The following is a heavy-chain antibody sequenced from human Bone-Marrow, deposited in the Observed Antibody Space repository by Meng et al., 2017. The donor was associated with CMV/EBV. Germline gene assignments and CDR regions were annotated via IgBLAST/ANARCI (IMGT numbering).Heavy chain of an antibody. D-gene: IGHD2-2*01. Sequence: GGSLRLSCAASGSTVSIYSMNWVRQAPGKGLEWVSSISSSSSYIYYADSVKGRFTISRDNAKNSLYLQMNSLRAEDTAVYYCARDHGQRRYQLLNTNYYYGMDVWGQGTTVTVSS. CDR3: ARDHGQRRYQLLNTNYYYGMDV. V-gene: IGHV3-21*01. CDR2: ISSSSSYI. J-gene: IGHJ6*02. CDR1: GSTVSIYS.